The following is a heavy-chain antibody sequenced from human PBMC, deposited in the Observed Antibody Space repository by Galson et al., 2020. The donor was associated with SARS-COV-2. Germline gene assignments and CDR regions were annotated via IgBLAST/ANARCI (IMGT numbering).Heavy chain of an antibody. D-gene: IGHD5-18*01. V-gene: IGHV4-34*01. CDR1: GGSFSGYY. Sequence: SETLSLTCAVYGGSFSGYYWSWIRQPPGKGLEWIGEINHSGSTNYNPSLKSRVTISVDTSKNQFFLKLSSVTAADTAVYYCARGPRESYGRGYYYGMDVWGQGTTVTVSS. J-gene: IGHJ6*02. CDR3: ARGPRESYGRGYYYGMDV. CDR2: INHSGST.